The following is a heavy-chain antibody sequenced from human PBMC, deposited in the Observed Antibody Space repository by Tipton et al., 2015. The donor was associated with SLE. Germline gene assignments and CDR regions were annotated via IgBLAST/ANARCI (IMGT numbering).Heavy chain of an antibody. D-gene: IGHD6-13*01. CDR1: GGSISSYY. CDR2: INHSGST. CDR3: TRLYSSSWYGDAFDI. Sequence: TLSLTCTVSGGSISSYYWSWIRQPPGKGLEWIGEINHSGSTNYNPSLKSRVTISVDTSKNQFSLKLSSVTAADTAVYYCTRLYSSSWYGDAFDIWGQGTMVTVSS. V-gene: IGHV4-59*12. J-gene: IGHJ3*02.